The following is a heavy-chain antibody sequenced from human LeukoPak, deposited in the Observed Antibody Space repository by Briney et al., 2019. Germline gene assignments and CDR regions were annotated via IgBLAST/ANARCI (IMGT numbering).Heavy chain of an antibody. CDR3: ARQIGYSSSWYENWFDP. Sequence: GGSLRLSCAASGFTVSSNYMSWVRQAPGKGLEWVSVIYSGGSTYYADSVKGRFTTSRHNSKNTLYLQMNSLRAEDTAVYYCARQIGYSSSWYENWFDPWGQGTLVTVSS. J-gene: IGHJ5*02. CDR1: GFTVSSNY. V-gene: IGHV3-53*04. CDR2: IYSGGST. D-gene: IGHD6-13*01.